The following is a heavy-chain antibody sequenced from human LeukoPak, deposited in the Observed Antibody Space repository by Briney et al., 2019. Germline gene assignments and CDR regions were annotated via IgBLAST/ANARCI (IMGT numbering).Heavy chain of an antibody. CDR3: ARVYSDSWPGYYFDY. Sequence: PSETLSVTCGVYGGPFSGYYWSWIRQSPEKGLEWIGEITHSGNTNYNPSLKSRVTISADTSKNQFSLKLRSVTAADTAVYYCARVYSDSWPGYYFDYWGQGTLVTVSS. CDR2: ITHSGNT. J-gene: IGHJ4*02. CDR1: GGPFSGYY. D-gene: IGHD6-13*01. V-gene: IGHV4-34*01.